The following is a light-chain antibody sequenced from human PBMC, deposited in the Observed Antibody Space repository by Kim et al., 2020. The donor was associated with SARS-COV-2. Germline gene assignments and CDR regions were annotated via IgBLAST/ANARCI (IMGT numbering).Light chain of an antibody. CDR3: SSYAGTTNYV. Sequence: GQSITISCTGTISDVGAYNFVSWYQQYAGKAPKVLIYDVNKRPSGVSDRFSGSKSGNTASLTVSGLQAEDDADYYCSSYAGTTNYVFGTGTKVTVL. CDR2: DVN. V-gene: IGLV2-8*01. J-gene: IGLJ1*01. CDR1: ISDVGAYNF.